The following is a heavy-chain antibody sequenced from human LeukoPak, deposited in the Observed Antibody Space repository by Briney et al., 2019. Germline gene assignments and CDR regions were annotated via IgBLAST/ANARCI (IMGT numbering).Heavy chain of an antibody. CDR1: GFTFSSHA. J-gene: IGHJ4*02. CDR2: TNTDGKYI. D-gene: IGHD3-16*01. CDR3: ARGGTYTSSSLNS. Sequence: GGSLRLSCAASGFTFSSHAVHWVRQAPGKGLEYVAGTNTDGKYIYYVESVRGRFTISRDDSKNTLHLQMGSLRPEDMAVYYCARGGTYTSSSLNSWGQGTLVTVSS. V-gene: IGHV3-64*02.